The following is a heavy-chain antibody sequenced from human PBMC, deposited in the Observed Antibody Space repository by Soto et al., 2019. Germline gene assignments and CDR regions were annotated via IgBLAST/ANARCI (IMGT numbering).Heavy chain of an antibody. CDR3: ARESQSSGWSWFDY. V-gene: IGHV1-46*01. D-gene: IGHD6-19*01. J-gene: IGHJ4*02. CDR1: GYTFTNYY. Sequence: GASVKVSCKASGYTFTNYYIHWVRQAPGQGLEWMGMINPSGGSTSYTRRFQGRVTLTRDTSTSTVYMELSSLRSEDTAVYYCARESQSSGWSWFDYWGQGTLVTVSS. CDR2: INPSGGST.